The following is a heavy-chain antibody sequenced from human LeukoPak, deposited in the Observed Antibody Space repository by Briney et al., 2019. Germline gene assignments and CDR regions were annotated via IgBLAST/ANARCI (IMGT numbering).Heavy chain of an antibody. J-gene: IGHJ4*02. D-gene: IGHD5-12*01. V-gene: IGHV1-69*05. CDR3: ARDPRMGGYTPPFDY. CDR1: GGTFSSYA. CDR2: IIPIFGTA. Sequence: ASVKVSCKASGGTFSSYAISWVRQAPGQGLGWMGGIIPIFGTANYAQKFQGRVTMTRDMSTSTVYMELSSLRSEDTAVYYCARDPRMGGYTPPFDYWGQGTLVTVSS.